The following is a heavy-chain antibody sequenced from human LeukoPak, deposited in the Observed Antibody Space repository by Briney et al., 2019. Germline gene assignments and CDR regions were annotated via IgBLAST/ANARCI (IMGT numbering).Heavy chain of an antibody. J-gene: IGHJ6*03. CDR2: IYHSGST. CDR1: GYSISSGYY. D-gene: IGHD6-13*01. Sequence: SETLSLTCTVSGYSISSGYYWGWIRPPPGKGLEWIGSIYHSGSTYYNPSLKSRVTTSVDTSKNQFSLKLSSVTAADTAVYYCACQYSSSWLYYYYMDVWGKGTTVTVSS. V-gene: IGHV4-38-2*02. CDR3: ACQYSSSWLYYYYMDV.